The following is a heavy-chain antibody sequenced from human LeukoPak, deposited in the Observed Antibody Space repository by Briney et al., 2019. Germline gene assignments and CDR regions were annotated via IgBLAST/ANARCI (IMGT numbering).Heavy chain of an antibody. CDR3: TRPSYDSSVSGVVY. J-gene: IGHJ4*02. CDR1: GFTFSGSA. CDR2: IGSKANSYAT. D-gene: IGHD3-22*01. Sequence: GGSLKLSCATSGFTFSGSAIHWVRQASGKGREWVGRIGSKANSYATTDVASVRGRFSISRDDSKNTAYLQMNSLKTEDTAVYYCTRPSYDSSVSGVVYWGQGTLVTVSS. V-gene: IGHV3-73*01.